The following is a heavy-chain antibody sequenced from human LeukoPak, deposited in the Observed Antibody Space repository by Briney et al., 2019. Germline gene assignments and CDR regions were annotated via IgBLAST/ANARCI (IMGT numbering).Heavy chain of an antibody. CDR1: GYTFTSYG. Sequence: ASVKVSCKASGYTFTSYGISWVRQAPGQGLEWMGGIIPIFGTANYAQKFQGRVTITADESTSTAYMELSSLRSEDTAVYYCAREEVGGYSYGGKKYNWFDPRGQGTLVTVSS. V-gene: IGHV1-69*13. D-gene: IGHD5-18*01. J-gene: IGHJ5*02. CDR2: IIPIFGTA. CDR3: AREEVGGYSYGGKKYNWFDP.